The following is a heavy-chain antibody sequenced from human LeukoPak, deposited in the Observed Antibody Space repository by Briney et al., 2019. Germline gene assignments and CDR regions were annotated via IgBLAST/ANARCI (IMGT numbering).Heavy chain of an antibody. CDR2: IYYSGST. CDR1: GGSISSSSYY. V-gene: IGHV4-39*07. Sequence: SETLSLTCTVSGGSISSSSYYWGWIRQPPGKGPEWIGSIYYSGSTYYNPSLKSRVTISVDTSKNQFSLKLSSVTAADTAVYYCARLRDSSSWYSGSDPWGQGTLVTVSS. CDR3: ARLRDSSSWYSGSDP. J-gene: IGHJ5*02. D-gene: IGHD6-13*01.